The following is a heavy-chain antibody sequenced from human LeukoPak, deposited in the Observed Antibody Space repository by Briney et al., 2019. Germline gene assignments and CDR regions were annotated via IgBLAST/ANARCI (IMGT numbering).Heavy chain of an antibody. J-gene: IGHJ5*02. CDR1: GFTFSSYW. V-gene: IGHV3-7*01. CDR2: IKQDGSEK. D-gene: IGHD2-15*01. Sequence: AGGSLRLSCAASGFTFSSYWMSWVRQAPGKGLEWVANIKQDGSEKYYVDSVKGRFTISRDNAKNSLYLQMNSLRAEDTAVYYCARVQCSGGSCYEFWFDPWGQGTLVTVSS. CDR3: ARVQCSGGSCYEFWFDP.